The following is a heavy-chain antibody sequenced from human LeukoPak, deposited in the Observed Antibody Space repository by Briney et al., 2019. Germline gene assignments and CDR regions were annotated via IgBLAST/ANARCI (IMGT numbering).Heavy chain of an antibody. V-gene: IGHV4-59*01. CDR1: GGSISNYF. D-gene: IGHD4-11*01. Sequence: SETLSLTCTVSGGSISNYFWSWIRQPPGKGLEWIGYIYYSGSTNYNPSLKSRVTISLDTSKNQFSLKLSSVTTADTAVYYCATLTTGMYNWFDPWGQGTLVTVSS. J-gene: IGHJ5*02. CDR3: ATLTTGMYNWFDP. CDR2: IYYSGST.